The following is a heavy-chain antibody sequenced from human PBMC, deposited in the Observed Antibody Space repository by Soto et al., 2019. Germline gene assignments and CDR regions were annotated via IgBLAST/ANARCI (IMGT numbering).Heavy chain of an antibody. Sequence: EVQLLESGGGLVQPGGSLRLSCAASGFTFSSYAMRWVRQAPVKGLEWVSAISGSGGSTYYADSVKGRFTISRDNSKNWLYLQMNGLRAEDTAVYYCARRGSGSYYDYWGQGTLVTVSS. V-gene: IGHV3-23*01. CDR2: ISGSGGST. CDR1: GFTFSSYA. D-gene: IGHD1-26*01. CDR3: ARRGSGSYYDY. J-gene: IGHJ4*02.